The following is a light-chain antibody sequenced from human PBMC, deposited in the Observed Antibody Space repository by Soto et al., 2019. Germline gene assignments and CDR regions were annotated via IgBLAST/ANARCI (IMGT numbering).Light chain of an antibody. CDR1: QSISTW. J-gene: IGKJ2*01. V-gene: IGKV1-5*03. Sequence: DIQMTQSPSTLSVSVGDRVTITCRASQSISTWLAWYQQKPGKAPNLLIYKASSLESGVPSRFRGSGSGTEFTLTISSLQPDDFATYYCQQYNSYPYTFGQGTKLEIK. CDR2: KAS. CDR3: QQYNSYPYT.